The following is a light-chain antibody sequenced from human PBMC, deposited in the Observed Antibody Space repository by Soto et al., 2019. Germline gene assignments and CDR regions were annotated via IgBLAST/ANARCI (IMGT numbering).Light chain of an antibody. J-gene: IGKJ1*01. V-gene: IGKV1-39*01. CDR1: QTISSW. CDR2: AAS. CDR3: QQSYSSPPT. Sequence: DIQMTQSPSTLSGSVGDRVTITCRASQTISSWLAWYQXKPGKAPKLLIFAASSLQSGVPSRFSGSRSGPDFTLTISTLQPEDFATYYCQQSYSSPPTFGQGTKV.